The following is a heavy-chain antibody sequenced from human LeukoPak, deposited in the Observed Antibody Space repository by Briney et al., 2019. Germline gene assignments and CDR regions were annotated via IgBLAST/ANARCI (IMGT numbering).Heavy chain of an antibody. CDR1: GYSFASYW. J-gene: IGHJ5*02. CDR3: ARRSTSSEWFDP. V-gene: IGHV5-51*01. D-gene: IGHD6-6*01. CDR2: IYPGDSDT. Sequence: GESLQISCKGSGYSFASYWIAWVRHMPGKGLEWMGAIYPGDSDTRYSPSFQGQVTISADKTISTAYLQWSSLKASDTAIYYCARRSTSSEWFDPWGQGTLVTVSS.